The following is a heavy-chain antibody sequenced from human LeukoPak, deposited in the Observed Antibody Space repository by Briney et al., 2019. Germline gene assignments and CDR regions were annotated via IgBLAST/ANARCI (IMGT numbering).Heavy chain of an antibody. CDR3: TRGASHYGSSGPDY. CDR2: IIPIFGTA. D-gene: IGHD3-10*01. Sequence: ASVKVSCKASGDTLSSYTISWVRQAPGQGLEWMGGIIPIFGTANYAQKFQGRVTITADESTSTAYMELSSLRSEDTAVYYCTRGASHYGSSGPDYWGQGTLVTVSS. V-gene: IGHV1-69*13. J-gene: IGHJ4*02. CDR1: GDTLSSYT.